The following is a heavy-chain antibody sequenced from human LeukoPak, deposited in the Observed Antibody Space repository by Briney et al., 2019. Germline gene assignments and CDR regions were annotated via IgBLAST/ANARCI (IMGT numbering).Heavy chain of an antibody. CDR1: GGSISSSNW. CDR2: IYHSGST. J-gene: IGHJ4*02. V-gene: IGHV4-4*02. Sequence: SETLSLTCAVSGGSISSSNWWSWVRQPPGQGLEWIGEIYHSGSTNYNPSLKNRVTISVDKSKNQFSLKLSSVTAADTAVYYCARTPTYYDFWSGPYYFDYWGQGTLVTVSS. CDR3: ARTPTYYDFWSGPYYFDY. D-gene: IGHD3-3*01.